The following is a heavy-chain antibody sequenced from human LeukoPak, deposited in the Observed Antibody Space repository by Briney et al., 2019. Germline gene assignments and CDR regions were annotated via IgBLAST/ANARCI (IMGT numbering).Heavy chain of an antibody. CDR2: ITGSGGNT. CDR1: GFIFSSYS. D-gene: IGHD6-13*01. Sequence: GGSLRLSCAASGFIFSSYSLSWVRQAPGMGLEWVSVITGSGGNTYYADSVKGRFTISKDNSKNTVYLQMSSLRVDDTAVYYCAKAASSSWPSYYYGMDVWGQGTTVTVSS. CDR3: AKAASSSWPSYYYGMDV. J-gene: IGHJ6*02. V-gene: IGHV3-23*01.